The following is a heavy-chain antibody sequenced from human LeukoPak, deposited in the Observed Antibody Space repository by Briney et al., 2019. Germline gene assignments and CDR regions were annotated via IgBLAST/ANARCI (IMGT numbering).Heavy chain of an antibody. Sequence: APVKVSCKASGYTFTSYYMHWVRQAPGQGLEWMGIINPSGGSTSYAQKFQGRVTMTRDTSTSTVYMELSSLRSEDTAVYYCASTLDGIAAALEFDPWGQGTLVTVSS. V-gene: IGHV1-46*01. CDR2: INPSGGST. D-gene: IGHD6-13*01. J-gene: IGHJ5*02. CDR3: ASTLDGIAAALEFDP. CDR1: GYTFTSYY.